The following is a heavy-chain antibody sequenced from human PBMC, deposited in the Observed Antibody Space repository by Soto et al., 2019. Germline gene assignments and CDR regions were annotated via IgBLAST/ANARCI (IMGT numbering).Heavy chain of an antibody. CDR3: AKDRQPDGLWPFDH. Sequence: EVQLLESGGGLVQPGGSLRLSCAASGFTFSTYAMSWVRQAPGQGLEWVSGIIGNGGVISYGDSVKGRFTISRDNSNNMLYLQMHSLRVEDTAVYYCAKDRQPDGLWPFDHWGQGTLVTVSS. D-gene: IGHD2-8*01. CDR2: IIGNGGVI. V-gene: IGHV3-23*01. CDR1: GFTFSTYA. J-gene: IGHJ4*02.